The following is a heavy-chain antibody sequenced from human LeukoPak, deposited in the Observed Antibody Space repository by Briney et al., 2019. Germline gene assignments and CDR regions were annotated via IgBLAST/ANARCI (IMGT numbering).Heavy chain of an antibody. J-gene: IGHJ5*02. CDR2: IHYSGNT. CDR3: ARLRITMVRGVSWFDP. Sequence: PSETLSLTCTVSGYSISRGYYWGWIRQPPGKGLEWIGSIHYSGNTYYNPSLKSRVTISVDTSKNQFSLKLSSVTAADTAVYYCARLRITMVRGVSWFDPWGQGTLVTVSS. CDR1: GYSISRGYY. D-gene: IGHD3-10*01. V-gene: IGHV4-38-2*02.